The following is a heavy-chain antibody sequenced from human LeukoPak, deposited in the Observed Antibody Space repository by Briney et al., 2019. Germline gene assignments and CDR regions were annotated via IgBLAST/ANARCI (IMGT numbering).Heavy chain of an antibody. Sequence: SETLSLTCAVYGGSFSGYYWNWIRQPPGKGLEWIGEINHSGIKYNPSLKSRVTISVDTSKNQFSLKLSSVTAADTAVYYCASARSGWSLNYYYYYMDVWGKGTTVTVSS. CDR1: GGSFSGYY. J-gene: IGHJ6*03. CDR3: ASARSGWSLNYYYYYMDV. D-gene: IGHD6-19*01. V-gene: IGHV4-34*01. CDR2: INHSGI.